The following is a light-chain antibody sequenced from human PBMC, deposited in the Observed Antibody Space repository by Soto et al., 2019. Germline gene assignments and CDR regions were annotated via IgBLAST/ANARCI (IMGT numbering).Light chain of an antibody. CDR2: DVS. J-gene: IGLJ2*01. CDR1: SGDVGGYNF. Sequence: QSALTQPASVSGSPGQSITISCAGSSGDVGGYNFVSWYQQHPGKAPKLIISDVSNRPSGVSSRFSGSKSGNMASLTISGLQAEDEADYYCSSFTSSSTRVFGGGTKLTVL. V-gene: IGLV2-14*03. CDR3: SSFTSSSTRV.